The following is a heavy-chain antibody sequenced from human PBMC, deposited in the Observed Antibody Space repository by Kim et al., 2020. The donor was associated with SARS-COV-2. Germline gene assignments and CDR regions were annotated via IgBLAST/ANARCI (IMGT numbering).Heavy chain of an antibody. V-gene: IGHV3-30*01. Sequence: GRFTISRDNSKNTLYLQMNSLRAEDTAVYYCAREGGDIITLLQFHDAFDIWGQGTMVTVSS. CDR3: AREGGDIITLLQFHDAFDI. D-gene: IGHD3-10*01. J-gene: IGHJ3*02.